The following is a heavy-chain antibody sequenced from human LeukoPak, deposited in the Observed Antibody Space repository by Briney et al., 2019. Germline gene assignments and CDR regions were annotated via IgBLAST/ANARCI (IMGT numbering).Heavy chain of an antibody. D-gene: IGHD3-10*01. V-gene: IGHV3-66*01. CDR1: GFNVSSNY. CDR3: AKVWSFGGYYGSGSYYDY. J-gene: IGHJ4*02. CDR2: IYSGGST. Sequence: PGGSLRLSCAASGFNVSSNYMSWVRQAPGKGLEWVLVIYSGGSTYYADSVKGRFTISRDNSKNTLYLQVNSLRAEDTAVYYCAKVWSFGGYYGSGSYYDYWGQGTLVTVSS.